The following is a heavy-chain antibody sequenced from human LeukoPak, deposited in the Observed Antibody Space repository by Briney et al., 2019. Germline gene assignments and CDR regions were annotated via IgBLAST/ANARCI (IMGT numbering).Heavy chain of an antibody. D-gene: IGHD2-21*01. V-gene: IGHV4-4*07. Sequence: SESLSLTCTVSGGSISSFYWSWIRQPAGKRLEWIGRIYSGGITNYSPSLKSRVTMSVDTSNNQFSLKLTSMTAADTAVYYCARNPCGGGTCHHYFDYWGQGTLVTVSS. CDR1: GGSISSFY. CDR2: IYSGGIT. CDR3: ARNPCGGGTCHHYFDY. J-gene: IGHJ4*02.